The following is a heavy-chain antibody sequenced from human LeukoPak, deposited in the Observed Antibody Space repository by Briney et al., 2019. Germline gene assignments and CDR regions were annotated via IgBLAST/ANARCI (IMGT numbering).Heavy chain of an antibody. CDR3: ARAGSGTVDY. Sequence: SWVRQHPGKGLEWIGYIYYSGSTYYNPSLKSRVTISVDTSKNQFSLKLSSVTAADTAVYYCARAGSGTVDYWGQGTLVTVSS. J-gene: IGHJ4*02. D-gene: IGHD3-10*01. V-gene: IGHV4-31*02. CDR2: IYYSGST.